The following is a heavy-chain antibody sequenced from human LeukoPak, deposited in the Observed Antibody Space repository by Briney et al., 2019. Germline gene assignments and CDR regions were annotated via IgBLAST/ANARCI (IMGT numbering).Heavy chain of an antibody. J-gene: IGHJ4*02. V-gene: IGHV4-34*01. CDR3: LRGYFYFDY. CDR1: GGSFSGYY. D-gene: IGHD2/OR15-2a*01. Sequence: SETLSLTCAVYGGSFSGYYWSWIRQPPGKGLEWIGEINHSGSANYNPSLKSRVTISVDMSKSQFSLKLSSVTAADTAVYYCLRGYFYFDYWGQGTLVTVSS. CDR2: INHSGSA.